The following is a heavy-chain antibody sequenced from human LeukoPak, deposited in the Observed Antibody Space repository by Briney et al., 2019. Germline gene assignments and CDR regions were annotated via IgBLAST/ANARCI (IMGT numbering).Heavy chain of an antibody. D-gene: IGHD6-13*01. V-gene: IGHV3-74*03. J-gene: IGHJ5*02. CDR2: INSDGSST. CDR1: GFTFSNSW. Sequence: GGSLRLSCVASGFTFSNSWMHWVRQAPGKGLVWVARINSDGSSTTYADSVKGRFTISRDNAKNTLYLQMNSLRVDDTAEYYCTRAYQQHLINWFDPRGQGTLVTVSS. CDR3: TRAYQQHLINWFDP.